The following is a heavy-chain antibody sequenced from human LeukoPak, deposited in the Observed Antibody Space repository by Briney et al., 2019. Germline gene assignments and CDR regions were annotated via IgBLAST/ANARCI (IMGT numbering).Heavy chain of an antibody. V-gene: IGHV4-39*02. D-gene: IGHD3-22*01. CDR3: AREVEYYDSSGYRPHAFDI. CDR1: GGSIISSNHY. Sequence: SETLSLTCTVSGGSIISSNHYWGWTRQPPGKGVEWFGSISYSGGTAYNPSLRSRVTISVDTSKNQFSLKVNSVTAADTAVYYCAREVEYYDSSGYRPHAFDIWGQGTLVTVSS. J-gene: IGHJ3*02. CDR2: ISYSGGT.